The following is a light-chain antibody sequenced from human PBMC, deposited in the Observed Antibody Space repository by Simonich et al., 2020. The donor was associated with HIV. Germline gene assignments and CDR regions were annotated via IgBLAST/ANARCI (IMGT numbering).Light chain of an antibody. Sequence: IQLTLSPFFLSASVGDRVTLHCQTLQGISSYLDWYNQKPGKAPKLLIYAATTLQSGVPSRFSGRGSGTHFTFTINSLQPEDVATYYCQQYDNLPWTFGQGTKVEIK. CDR3: QQYDNLPWT. CDR1: QGISSY. CDR2: AAT. J-gene: IGKJ1*01. V-gene: IGKV1-9*01.